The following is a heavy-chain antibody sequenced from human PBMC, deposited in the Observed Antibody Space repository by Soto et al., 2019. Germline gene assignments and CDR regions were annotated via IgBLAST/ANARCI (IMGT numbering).Heavy chain of an antibody. CDR1: GYTFTDYD. CDR2: MNPNSGET. J-gene: IGHJ5*02. D-gene: IGHD2-15*01. Sequence: QEQLVQSGAEVKKPGASVKVSCKTSGYTFTDYDINWVRQATGQGLEWIGWMNPNSGETGDAQKFQGRVTMTRSASLSTAYLELSSLRSEDTAVYYCARVAVAARTRWYNWFDPWGQGTLVTVAS. CDR3: ARVAVAARTRWYNWFDP. V-gene: IGHV1-8*01.